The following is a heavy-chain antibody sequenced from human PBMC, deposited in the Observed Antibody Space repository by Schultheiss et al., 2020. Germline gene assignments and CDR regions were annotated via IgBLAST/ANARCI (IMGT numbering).Heavy chain of an antibody. Sequence: GGSLRLSCAASGFTFSSDAMSWVRQAPGKGLEWVSAISGSGGSTYYADSVKGRFTISRDNSKNTLYLQMNSLRAEDTAVYYCARVNDGDYGAFDYWGQGTLVTVSS. V-gene: IGHV3-23*01. CDR3: ARVNDGDYGAFDY. CDR2: ISGSGGST. J-gene: IGHJ4*02. D-gene: IGHD4-17*01. CDR1: GFTFSSDA.